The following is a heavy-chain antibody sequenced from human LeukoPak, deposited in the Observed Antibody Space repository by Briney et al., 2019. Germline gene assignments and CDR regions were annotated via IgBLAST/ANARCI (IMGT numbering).Heavy chain of an antibody. V-gene: IGHV1-18*01. D-gene: IGHD2-2*01. CDR2: ISAYNGNT. Sequence: GASVKVSCKASGYTFTSYGISWVGPAPGQGVEWMGWISAYNGNTNYAQKLQGRVTMTTDTSTSTAYMELRGLRSDDTAVYYCAVVVPAASIDYWGQGTLVTVSS. J-gene: IGHJ4*02. CDR1: GYTFTSYG. CDR3: AVVVPAASIDY.